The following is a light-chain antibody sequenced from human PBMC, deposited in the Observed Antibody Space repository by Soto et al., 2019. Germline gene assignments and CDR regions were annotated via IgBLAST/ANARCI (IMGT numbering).Light chain of an antibody. CDR2: GDN. Sequence: QSVLTQPPSVSGAPGQRVSISCTGSTSNIGAPYDVHWYQHLPGAAPKLLIYGDNNRPSGVPDRFSGSKSGTSASLAITSLQAEDEADYCQSYDISLHNYVFGTGTKVTVL. CDR1: TSNIGAPYD. CDR3: QSYDISLHNYV. J-gene: IGLJ1*01. V-gene: IGLV1-40*01.